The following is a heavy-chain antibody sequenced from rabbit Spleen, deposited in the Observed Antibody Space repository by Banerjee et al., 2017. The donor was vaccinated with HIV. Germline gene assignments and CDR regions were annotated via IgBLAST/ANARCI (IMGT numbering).Heavy chain of an antibody. CDR1: GLDFSSSYW. Sequence: QEQLVEYGGDLVQPEGSLTLTCKASGLDFSSSYWICWVRQAPGKGLEWIACIYVGSGGGTKYASWAKGRFTISKTSSTTVTLQMTSLTAADTATYFCARETSSGWGVVSYYFSLWGQGTLVTVS. CDR3: ARETSSGWGVVSYYFSL. J-gene: IGHJ4*01. V-gene: IGHV1S45*01. D-gene: IGHD4-1*01. CDR2: IYVGSGGGT.